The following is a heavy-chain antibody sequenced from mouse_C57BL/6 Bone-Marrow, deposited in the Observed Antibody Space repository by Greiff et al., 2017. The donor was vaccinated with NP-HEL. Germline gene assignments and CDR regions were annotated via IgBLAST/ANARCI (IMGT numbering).Heavy chain of an antibody. CDR3: SEDSAVYYCAISFGYDEFDY. Sequence: QVHVKQSGPELARPWASVKISCQAFYTFSRRVHFAIRDTNYWMQRVKQRPGQGLEWIGANYPGNGDTSYHTKVKGRATLTADKSSCTAYMQLSSLTSEDSAVYYCAISFGYDEFDYWGQGTTLTVSS. J-gene: IGHJ2*01. D-gene: IGHD2-2*01. V-gene: IGHV1-87*01. CDR1: YTFSRRVH. CDR2: GQGLEWIG.